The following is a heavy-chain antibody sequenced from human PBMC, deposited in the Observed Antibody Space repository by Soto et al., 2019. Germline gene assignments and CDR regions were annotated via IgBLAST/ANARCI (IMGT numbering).Heavy chain of an antibody. Sequence: ASVKVSCKASGYTFTSYGISWVRQAPGQGLEWMGWISAYNGNTNYAQKLQGRVTMTTDTSTSTAYMELRSLRSDDTAVYYCAREGVAAGPELRYSDWLALAFGMDVWGQGTSVTVSS. V-gene: IGHV1-18*01. D-gene: IGHD3-9*01. CDR2: ISAYNGNT. J-gene: IGHJ6*02. CDR1: GYTFTSYG. CDR3: AREGVAAGPELRYSDWLALAFGMDV.